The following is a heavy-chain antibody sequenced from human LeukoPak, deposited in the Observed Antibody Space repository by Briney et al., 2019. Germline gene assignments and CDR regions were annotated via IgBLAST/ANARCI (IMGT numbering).Heavy chain of an antibody. J-gene: IGHJ6*03. CDR1: GFTFSSYA. CDR2: ISYDGSNK. V-gene: IGHV3-30*04. CDR3: ARVSQDYYYYYMDV. Sequence: GGSLRLSCAASGFTFSSYAMHWVSQAPGKGLEWVAVISYDGSNKYYADSVKGRFTISRDNSKNTLYLQMNSLRAEDTAVYYCARVSQDYYYYYMDVWGKGTTVTVSS.